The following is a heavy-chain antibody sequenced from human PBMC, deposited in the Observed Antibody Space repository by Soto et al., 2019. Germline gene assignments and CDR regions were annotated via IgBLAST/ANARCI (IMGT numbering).Heavy chain of an antibody. Sequence: SGPTLVNPTQTLTLTCTFSGFSLSTSGVGVGWIRQPPGKALEWLALIDWDDDKYYSTSLKTRLTISKDTSKNQVVLTMTNMDPVDTATYYCARMRRSGYDSNYYYYGMDVWGQGTTVTVSS. J-gene: IGHJ6*02. CDR2: IDWDDDK. D-gene: IGHD5-12*01. CDR3: ARMRRSGYDSNYYYYGMDV. CDR1: GFSLSTSGVG. V-gene: IGHV2-70*01.